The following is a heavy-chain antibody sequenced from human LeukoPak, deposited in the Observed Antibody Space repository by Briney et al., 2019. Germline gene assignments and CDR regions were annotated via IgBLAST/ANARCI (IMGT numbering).Heavy chain of an antibody. J-gene: IGHJ4*02. V-gene: IGHV3-7*03. Sequence: GGSLRLSCVVSGFTLSSRWMMWVRQAPGKGLEWMTNINRDGSEKNYVDSVKGRFTITRDNAENSLYLQMNSLKVEDTAIYYCTTYDSWSGYNIAYWGQGTLVTVSS. CDR3: TTYDSWSGYNIAY. CDR1: GFTLSSRW. D-gene: IGHD3-3*01. CDR2: INRDGSEK.